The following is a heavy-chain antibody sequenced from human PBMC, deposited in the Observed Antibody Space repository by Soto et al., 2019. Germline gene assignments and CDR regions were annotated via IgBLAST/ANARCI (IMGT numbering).Heavy chain of an antibody. V-gene: IGHV2-70*01. J-gene: IGHJ6*02. CDR2: IDWDDDK. D-gene: IGHD3-22*01. Sequence: SGPTLVNPTQTLTLTCTFSGFSLSTSGMCVSWIRQPPGKALEWLALIDWDDDKYYSTSLETRLTISKDTSKNQVVLTMTNMDPVDTATYYCALQYDSSGSSYYYYGMDVWGQGTTVTVS. CDR1: GFSLSTSGMC. CDR3: ALQYDSSGSSYYYYGMDV.